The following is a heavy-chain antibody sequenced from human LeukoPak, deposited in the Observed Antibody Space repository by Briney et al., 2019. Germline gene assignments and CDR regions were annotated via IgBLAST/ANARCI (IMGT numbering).Heavy chain of an antibody. CDR3: ATVGRGNDRRDAFDI. CDR2: FDPEDGET. D-gene: IGHD1-1*01. V-gene: IGHV1-24*01. J-gene: IGHJ3*02. Sequence: ASVKVSCKVSGYTLTELSMHWVRQAPGKGLEWMGGFDPEDGETTYAQKFQGRVTMTEDTSTDTAYMELSSLRSEDTAVYYCATVGRGNDRRDAFDIWGQGTMVTVSS. CDR1: GYTLTELS.